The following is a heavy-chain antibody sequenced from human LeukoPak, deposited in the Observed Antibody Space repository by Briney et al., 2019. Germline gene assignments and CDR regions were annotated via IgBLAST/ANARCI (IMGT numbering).Heavy chain of an antibody. CDR1: GFTFSSYA. V-gene: IGHV3-23*01. J-gene: IGHJ6*03. CDR2: ISGSGGST. Sequence: GGSLRLSCTASGFTFSSYAMSWVRQAPGKGLEWVSAISGSGGSTYYADSVKGRFTISRDNSKNTLYLQMNSLRAEDTAVYYCAKDGLTNNYYYYMDVWGKGTTVTASS. D-gene: IGHD6-19*01. CDR3: AKDGLTNNYYYYMDV.